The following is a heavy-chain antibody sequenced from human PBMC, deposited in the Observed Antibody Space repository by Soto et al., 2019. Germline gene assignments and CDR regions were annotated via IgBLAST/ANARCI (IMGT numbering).Heavy chain of an antibody. CDR3: AREGGESSDGLYYFDS. D-gene: IGHD3-16*01. CDR1: CGSTISDNY. V-gene: IGHV4-30-4*01. J-gene: IGHJ4*02. CDR2: IYYSGST. Sequence: PSETLSLTCTFSCGSTISDNYWSWIRQPPGKGLEWIGHIYYSGSTDYNPSLKSRLAISIDTSKNQFSLKLSSVTAADTAVYFCAREGGESSDGLYYFDSWGQGSLVTVSS.